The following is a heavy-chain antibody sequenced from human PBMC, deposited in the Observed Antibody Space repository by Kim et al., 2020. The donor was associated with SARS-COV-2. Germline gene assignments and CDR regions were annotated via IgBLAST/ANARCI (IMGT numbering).Heavy chain of an antibody. V-gene: IGHV3-21*01. Sequence: GSLRLSCAASGFTFSSYSMNWVRQAPGKGLEWVSSISSSSSYIYYADSVKGRFTISRDNAKNSLYLQMNSLRAEDTAVYYCARDWEGSGSYNFDYWGQGTLVTVSS. D-gene: IGHD1-26*01. J-gene: IGHJ4*02. CDR1: GFTFSSYS. CDR2: ISSSSSYI. CDR3: ARDWEGSGSYNFDY.